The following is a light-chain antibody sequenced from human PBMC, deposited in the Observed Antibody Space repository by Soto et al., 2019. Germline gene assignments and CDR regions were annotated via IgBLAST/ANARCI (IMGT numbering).Light chain of an antibody. J-gene: IGKJ5*01. CDR3: QQYNTYST. CDR1: QDIRND. Sequence: IQVTTAPSSLSASVGDRVTITCRTSQDIRNDLGWYQQKPGKAPKLVIYGVFNLQSGVPSRFSGSGFGTEFTLTISSLQPDDFATYYCQQYNTYSTFGQGTRRAIK. V-gene: IGKV1-6*01. CDR2: GVF.